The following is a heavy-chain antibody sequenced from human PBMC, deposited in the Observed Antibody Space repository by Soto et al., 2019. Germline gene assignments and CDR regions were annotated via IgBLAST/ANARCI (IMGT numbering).Heavy chain of an antibody. D-gene: IGHD3-16*01. CDR3: ARAVGTFWGRKEYYFDY. Sequence: GGSLRLSCAASGFTFSSYSMNWVRQAPGKGLEWVSSISSSSSYIYYADSVKGRFTISRDNAKNSLYLQMNSLRAEDTAVYYCARAVGTFWGRKEYYFDYWGQGTLVTVSS. V-gene: IGHV3-21*01. CDR2: ISSSSSYI. CDR1: GFTFSSYS. J-gene: IGHJ4*02.